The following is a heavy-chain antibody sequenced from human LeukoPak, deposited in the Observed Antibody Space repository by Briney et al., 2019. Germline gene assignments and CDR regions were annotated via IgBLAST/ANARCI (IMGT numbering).Heavy chain of an antibody. CDR2: ISGSSIYK. V-gene: IGHV3-21*01. CDR3: ARDFYDSSGYYYDY. Sequence: GGSLRLSCAASGFTFSIYSINWVRQAPGKGLEWVSSISGSSIYKYYADSVKGRFTISRDNAKNSLYLQMNSLRAEDTAVYYCARDFYDSSGYYYDYWGQGTLVTVSS. J-gene: IGHJ4*02. CDR1: GFTFSIYS. D-gene: IGHD3-22*01.